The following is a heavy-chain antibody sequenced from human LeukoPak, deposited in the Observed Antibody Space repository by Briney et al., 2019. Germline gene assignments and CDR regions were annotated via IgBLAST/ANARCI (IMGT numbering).Heavy chain of an antibody. CDR1: GFTVSSDY. D-gene: IGHD3-16*01. Sequence: GGSLRLSCTASGFTVSSDYMSWVRQAPGKGLEWVSVVYSGGNTYYADSVKGRFTISRDNSKNTLYLQMNSLRAEDTAVYYCAREPPGGGFDYWGQRTLVTVSS. J-gene: IGHJ4*02. CDR3: AREPPGGGFDY. V-gene: IGHV3-66*01. CDR2: VYSGGNT.